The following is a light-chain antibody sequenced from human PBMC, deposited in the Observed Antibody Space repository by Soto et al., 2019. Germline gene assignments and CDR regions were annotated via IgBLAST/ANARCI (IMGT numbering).Light chain of an antibody. CDR2: RND. Sequence: QPVLTQPPSASGTPGQRVTISCSGSSSNIGTNYVYWYQQLPGMAPKLLIYRNDQRPSGVPDRLSGSKSGTSASLAISGLRSEDEADYYCATWDDTLSGVVFGGGTKLTVL. CDR1: SSNIGTNY. J-gene: IGLJ2*01. V-gene: IGLV1-47*01. CDR3: ATWDDTLSGVV.